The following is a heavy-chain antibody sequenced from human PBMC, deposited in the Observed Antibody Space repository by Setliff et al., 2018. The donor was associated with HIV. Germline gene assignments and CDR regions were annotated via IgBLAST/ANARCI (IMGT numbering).Heavy chain of an antibody. CDR1: GYTFTDYF. CDR3: ARVPGRNYFDY. Sequence: ASVKVSCKASGYTFTDYFIHWVRQAPGQGLEWMGWINPSSGATNYAQKFQGRVTMTRDTSISTAYMEVSRLRSDDTAVYYCARVPGRNYFDYWVPETLLVTVSS. V-gene: IGHV1-2*02. J-gene: IGHJ4*03. CDR2: INPSSGAT.